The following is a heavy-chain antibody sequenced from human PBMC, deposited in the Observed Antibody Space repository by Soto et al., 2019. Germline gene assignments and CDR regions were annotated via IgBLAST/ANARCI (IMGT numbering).Heavy chain of an antibody. CDR3: ASLSHYYGMDV. CDR1: GYTFTSYY. V-gene: IGHV1-46*01. J-gene: IGHJ6*02. CDR2: INTSGGST. Sequence: QVQLVQSGAEVKKPGASVKVSCKASGYTFTSYYMHWVRQAPGQGLEWMGIINTSGGSTSYAQKFQGRVTMTRDTSTSTVYMELSSLRSEDTAVYYCASLSHYYGMDVWGQGTTVTVSS.